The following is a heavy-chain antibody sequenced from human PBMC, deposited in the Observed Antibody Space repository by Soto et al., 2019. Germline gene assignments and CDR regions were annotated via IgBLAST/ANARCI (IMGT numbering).Heavy chain of an antibody. D-gene: IGHD1-1*01. CDR2: IIPIFGTA. V-gene: IGHV1-69*01. Sequence: QVQLVQSGAEVKKPGSSVKVSCKASGGTSSSHAISWVRQAPGQGLEWMGGIIPIFGTAYYAQKFQGRVTITADESTSTAYMELSSLRSEDTAVYYCARFHLQRYYYYGMDVWGQGTTVTVSS. CDR1: GGTSSSHA. J-gene: IGHJ6*02. CDR3: ARFHLQRYYYYGMDV.